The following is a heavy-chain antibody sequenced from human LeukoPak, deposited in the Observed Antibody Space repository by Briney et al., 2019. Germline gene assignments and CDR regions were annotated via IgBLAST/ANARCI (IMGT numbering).Heavy chain of an antibody. CDR1: GFTFSRYD. J-gene: IGHJ3*02. Sequence: GGSLRLSCAASGFTFSRYDMHWVRQATGKGLEWVSGIGTAGDTYYGGSVKGRFTLSRGNAKNSLYLQMNSLRAGDTAVYYCARSVGELGNAFDIWGQGTMVTVSS. V-gene: IGHV3-13*01. CDR2: IGTAGDT. CDR3: ARSVGELGNAFDI. D-gene: IGHD3-10*01.